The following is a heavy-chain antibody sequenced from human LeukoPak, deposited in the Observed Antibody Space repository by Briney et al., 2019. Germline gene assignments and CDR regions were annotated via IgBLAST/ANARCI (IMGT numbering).Heavy chain of an antibody. V-gene: IGHV1-46*01. J-gene: IGHJ4*02. CDR1: GYTFTSYY. Sequence: GASVKVSCKASGYTFTSYYMHWVRQAPGQGLEWMGIINPSGGSTSYAQKFQGRVTMTRGTSTGTVYMELSSLRSEDTAVYYCARDGPRIAALGEDFDYWGQGTLVTVSS. CDR2: INPSGGST. CDR3: ARDGPRIAALGEDFDY. D-gene: IGHD6-6*01.